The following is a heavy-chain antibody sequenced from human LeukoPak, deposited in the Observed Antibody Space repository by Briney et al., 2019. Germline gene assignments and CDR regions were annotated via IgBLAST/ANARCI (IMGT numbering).Heavy chain of an antibody. D-gene: IGHD3-3*01. CDR2: IIPILGIA. Sequence: ASVKVSCKASGGTFSSYAISWVRQAPGQGLEWMGRIIPILGIANYAQKFQGRVTITADKSTSTAYMELSSLRSEDTAVYYCARGHRIALEWLLFGPYGMDVWGQGTTVTVSS. J-gene: IGHJ6*02. CDR1: GGTFSSYA. V-gene: IGHV1-69*04. CDR3: ARGHRIALEWLLFGPYGMDV.